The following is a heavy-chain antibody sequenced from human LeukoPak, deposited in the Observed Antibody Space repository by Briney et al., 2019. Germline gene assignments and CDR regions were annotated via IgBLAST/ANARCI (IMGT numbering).Heavy chain of an antibody. J-gene: IGHJ3*02. D-gene: IGHD3-22*01. Sequence: ASVKVSCKASGYTFTGYYMHWVRQAPGQGLEWMGWINPNSGGTNYAQKFQGRVTMTRDMSISTAYMELSRLRSDDTAVYYCARDVRYYYDSSGMEFDAFDIWGQGTMVTVSS. CDR3: ARDVRYYYDSSGMEFDAFDI. V-gene: IGHV1-2*02. CDR2: INPNSGGT. CDR1: GYTFTGYY.